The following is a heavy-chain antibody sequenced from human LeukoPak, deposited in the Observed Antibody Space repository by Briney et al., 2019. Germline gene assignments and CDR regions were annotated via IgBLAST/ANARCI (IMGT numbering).Heavy chain of an antibody. D-gene: IGHD2-15*01. V-gene: IGHV4-39*01. J-gene: IGHJ5*01. CDR3: ARLLPRNCIGGSCSTSWFDS. CDR2: IYYSGST. CDR1: GGSISSTTYY. Sequence: NSSETLSLTCTVSGGSISSTTYYWGWIRQAPGKGLEWIGSIYYSGSTYYNPSLKTRVTISVDTSKNQFSLNLSSVTAADTAVYYCARLLPRNCIGGSCSTSWFDSWGLGTLVTVSS.